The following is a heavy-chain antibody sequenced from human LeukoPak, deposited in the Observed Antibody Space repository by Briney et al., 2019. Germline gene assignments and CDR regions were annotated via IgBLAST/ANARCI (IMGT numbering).Heavy chain of an antibody. V-gene: IGHV3-23*01. CDR1: GFTFSSYG. CDR3: ARVGRGYSFNVYCFDY. D-gene: IGHD5-18*01. CDR2: ISGSGGST. Sequence: PGGTLRLSCAASGFTFSSYGMSWVRQAPGKGLEWVSAISGSGGSTYYADSVKGRFTISRDNSKNTLYLQMNSLRAQDTAVYYCARVGRGYSFNVYCFDYWGQGTLVTVSS. J-gene: IGHJ4*02.